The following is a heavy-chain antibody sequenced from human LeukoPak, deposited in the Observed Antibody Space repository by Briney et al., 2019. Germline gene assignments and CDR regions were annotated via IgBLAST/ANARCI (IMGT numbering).Heavy chain of an antibody. Sequence: ASMKVSCKASGYTFTDYYMHWVRQAPGQGLEWMGWINPDSGGKNYAQKFQSRVTMTRDTSISTAYMELSRLRSDDTAVYYCARDQGYSAYASADYWGQGTLVTVSS. CDR3: ARDQGYSAYASADY. CDR2: INPDSGGK. CDR1: GYTFTDYY. D-gene: IGHD5-12*01. V-gene: IGHV1-2*02. J-gene: IGHJ4*02.